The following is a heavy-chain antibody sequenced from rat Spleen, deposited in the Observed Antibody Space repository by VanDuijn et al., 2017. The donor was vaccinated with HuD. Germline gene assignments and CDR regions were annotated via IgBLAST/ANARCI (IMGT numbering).Heavy chain of an antibody. J-gene: IGHJ2*01. CDR1: GFTFSDYN. CDR3: ATLGPGYPWYFDY. V-gene: IGHV5S10*01. Sequence: EVQLVESGGGLVQPGRSLKLSCAASGFTFSDYNMAWVRQAPKKGLEWVATIIYDGSRTYYRDSVKGRFTISRDNAKSTLYLQMDSLRSEDTATYYCATLGPGYPWYFDYWGQGVMVTVSS. D-gene: IGHD1-4*01. CDR2: IIYDGSRT.